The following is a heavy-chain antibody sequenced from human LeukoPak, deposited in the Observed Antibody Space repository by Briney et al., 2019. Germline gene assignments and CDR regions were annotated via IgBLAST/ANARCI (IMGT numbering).Heavy chain of an antibody. CDR2: IIPIFGTA. CDR3: VRSGRETYYYFDY. CDR1: GGTFSSYA. Sequence: ASVKVSCKASGGTFSSYAISWVRQAPGQGLEWMGGIIPIFGTANYAQKFQGRVTITADKSTSTAYMELSSLRSEDTAVYYCVRSGRETYYYFDYWGQGTLVTVSS. V-gene: IGHV1-69*06. J-gene: IGHJ4*02. D-gene: IGHD1-26*01.